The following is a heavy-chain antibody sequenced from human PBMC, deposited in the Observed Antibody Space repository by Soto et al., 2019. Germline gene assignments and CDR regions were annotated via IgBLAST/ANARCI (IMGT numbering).Heavy chain of an antibody. CDR2: ISGSGGST. D-gene: IGHD2-15*01. V-gene: IGHV3-23*01. CDR3: AKDRDIVVVVASTFDY. Sequence: GGSLRLSCAASGFTFSSYAMSWVRQAPGKGLEWVSAISGSGGSTYYADFVKGRFTISRDNSKNTLYLQMNSLRAEATAVYYCAKDRDIVVVVASTFDYWGQGTLVTVSS. CDR1: GFTFSSYA. J-gene: IGHJ4*02.